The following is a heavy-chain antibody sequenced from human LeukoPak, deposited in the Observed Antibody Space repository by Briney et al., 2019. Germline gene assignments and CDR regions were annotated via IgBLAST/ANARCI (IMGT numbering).Heavy chain of an antibody. V-gene: IGHV4-34*01. CDR1: SVSFSGYY. CDR3: ASYGSGSSRSFDY. Sequence: SETLSLTCAVYSVSFSGYYWSWIRQSPGKGLEWIGDINDSGSTNYNPSVKSRATISVDTSKNQFSLKLSSVTAADTAVYYCASYGSGSSRSFDYWGQGTLVTVSS. J-gene: IGHJ4*02. D-gene: IGHD3-10*01. CDR2: INDSGST.